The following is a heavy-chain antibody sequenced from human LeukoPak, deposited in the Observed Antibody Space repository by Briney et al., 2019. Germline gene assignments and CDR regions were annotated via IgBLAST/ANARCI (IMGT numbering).Heavy chain of an antibody. CDR3: ARDSRWFGGTDWFDP. V-gene: IGHV1-18*01. D-gene: IGHD3-10*01. J-gene: IGHJ5*02. CDR2: ISAYNGNT. Sequence: ASVKVSCKASGYTFTSYGISWVRQAPGQGLEWMGWISAYNGNTNYAQKLQGRVTMTTDTSTSTAYMELRSLRSDDTAVYYCARDSRWFGGTDWFDPWGQGTLVTVSS. CDR1: GYTFTSYG.